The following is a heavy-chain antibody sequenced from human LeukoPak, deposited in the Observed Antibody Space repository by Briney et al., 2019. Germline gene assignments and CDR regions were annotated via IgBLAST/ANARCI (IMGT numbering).Heavy chain of an antibody. D-gene: IGHD3-22*01. CDR2: INHSGST. J-gene: IGHJ4*02. V-gene: IGHV4-34*01. CDR3: ARRRFTYYYVSSGSQTKGRFDY. Sequence: PSETLSLTCAVYGGSFSGYYWSWIRQPPGKGLEWIGEINHSGSTNYNPSLKSRVTISVDTSKNQFSLKLSSVTAADTAVYYCARRRFTYYYVSSGSQTKGRFDYWGQGTLVTVSS. CDR1: GGSFSGYY.